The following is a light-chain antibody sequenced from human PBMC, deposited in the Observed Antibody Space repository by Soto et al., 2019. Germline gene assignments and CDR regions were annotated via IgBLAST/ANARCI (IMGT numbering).Light chain of an antibody. CDR2: WSS. J-gene: IGKJ4*01. CDR3: QQYYSTPPT. CDR1: QSVLYSSNNKNY. Sequence: DFVMAQSPNSLAVSLGERATINCKYSQSVLYSSNNKNYLAWYQQKPGQPPRLLFYWSSTRESGVPDRFSGSGSGTDFTLTISSLQAEDVAVYYCQQYYSTPPTFGGGTKVDIK. V-gene: IGKV4-1*01.